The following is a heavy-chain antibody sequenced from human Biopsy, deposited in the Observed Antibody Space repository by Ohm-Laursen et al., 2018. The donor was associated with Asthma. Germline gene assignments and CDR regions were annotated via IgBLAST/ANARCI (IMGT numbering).Heavy chain of an antibody. V-gene: IGHV3-33*01. CDR2: IWYDGSNK. CDR3: ARGGLGYCSSTSCYQNYYYGMDV. CDR1: GFTFSSYG. J-gene: IGHJ6*02. Sequence: SLRLSCTASGFTFSSYGMHWVRQAPGKGLEWVAVIWYDGSNKYYADSVKGRFTISKDNSKNALYLQMNSLRVEDTAVYYCARGGLGYCSSTSCYQNYYYGMDVWGQGTTVTVSS. D-gene: IGHD2-2*01.